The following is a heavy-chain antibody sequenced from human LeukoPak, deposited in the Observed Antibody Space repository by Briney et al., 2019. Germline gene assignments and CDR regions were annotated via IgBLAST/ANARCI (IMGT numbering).Heavy chain of an antibody. Sequence: PSETLSLTCAVYGGSFSGYYWSWIRQPPGKGLEWIGEINHSGSTNYNPSLKSRVTISVDTSKNQFSLKLSSVTAADTAVYYCARGLERRKDYFDYWGQGTLVTVSS. CDR3: ARGLERRKDYFDY. J-gene: IGHJ4*02. CDR1: GGSFSGYY. V-gene: IGHV4-34*01. CDR2: INHSGST. D-gene: IGHD1-1*01.